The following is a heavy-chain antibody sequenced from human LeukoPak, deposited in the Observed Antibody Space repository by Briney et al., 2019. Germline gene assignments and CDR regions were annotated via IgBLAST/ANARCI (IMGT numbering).Heavy chain of an antibody. J-gene: IGHJ4*02. Sequence: PGGSLRLSCAASGFTFSSYWMHWVRQAPGKGLMWVSRINSDGSSTSYADSVKGRFTISRDNAKNSLYLQMNNLRAEDTAVYYCARIWYSSSWPQGYWGQGTLVTVSS. D-gene: IGHD6-13*01. CDR1: GFTFSSYW. V-gene: IGHV3-74*01. CDR2: INSDGSST. CDR3: ARIWYSSSWPQGY.